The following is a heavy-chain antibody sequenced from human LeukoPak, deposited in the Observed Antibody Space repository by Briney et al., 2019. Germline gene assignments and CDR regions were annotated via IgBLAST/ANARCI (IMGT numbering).Heavy chain of an antibody. Sequence: GWSLTGSSASSGFSFGSDAMRCVRQAPVKGLKWVSGISGSGGSTYYADSVKGRFTISRDNSKNTLYLQMNSLRAEDTAVYYCAKDLLGYSGYDFDYWGQGTLVTVSS. D-gene: IGHD5-12*01. CDR1: GFSFGSDA. V-gene: IGHV3-23*01. CDR2: ISGSGGST. CDR3: AKDLLGYSGYDFDY. J-gene: IGHJ4*02.